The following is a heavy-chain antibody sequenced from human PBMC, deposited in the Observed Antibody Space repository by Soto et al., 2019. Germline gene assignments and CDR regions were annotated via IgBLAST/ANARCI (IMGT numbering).Heavy chain of an antibody. CDR2: IYHSGST. V-gene: IGHV4-30-2*01. CDR3: ARENNWFDP. Sequence: SETLSLTCAVSGGSVSSGGYSWSWIRQPPGKGLEWIGYIYHSGSTYYNPSLKSRVTISVDRSKNQFSLKLSSVTAADTAVYYCARENNWFDPWGQGTLVTVSS. CDR1: GGSVSSGGYS. J-gene: IGHJ5*02.